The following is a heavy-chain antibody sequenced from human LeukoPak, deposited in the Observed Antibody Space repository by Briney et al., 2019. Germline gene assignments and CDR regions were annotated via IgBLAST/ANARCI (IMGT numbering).Heavy chain of an antibody. CDR2: IYHSGST. V-gene: IGHV4-38-2*01. CDR3: ARRETSNKKYYYDSSGYYYVY. Sequence: PSETLSLTCAVSGYSISSGYYWGWIRQPPGKGLEWIGSIYHSGSTYYNPSLKSRVTISVDTSKNQFSLKLSSVTAADTAVYYCARRETSNKKYYYDSSGYYYVYWGQGTLVTVSS. CDR1: GYSISSGYY. J-gene: IGHJ4*02. D-gene: IGHD3-22*01.